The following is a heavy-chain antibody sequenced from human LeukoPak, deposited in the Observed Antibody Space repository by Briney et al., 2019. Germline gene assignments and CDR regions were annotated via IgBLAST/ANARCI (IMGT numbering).Heavy chain of an antibody. CDR3: ARDYYDSSGYYNWFDP. D-gene: IGHD3-22*01. J-gene: IGHJ5*02. CDR1: GYTFTGYY. Sequence: ASVKVSCKASGYTFTGYYMNWVRQAPGQGLEWMGWLNPNSGGTNYAQKFQGRVTMTRDTSISTAYMELSRLRSDDTAVYYCARDYYDSSGYYNWFDPWGQGTLVTVSS. V-gene: IGHV1-2*02. CDR2: LNPNSGGT.